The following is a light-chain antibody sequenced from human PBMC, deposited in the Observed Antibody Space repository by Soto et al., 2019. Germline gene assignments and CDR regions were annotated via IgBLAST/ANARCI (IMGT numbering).Light chain of an antibody. V-gene: IGKV3D-20*02. CDR1: QSLSSNF. CDR3: QQRSNWTGT. Sequence: EIVLTQSPATLSLSPGERSTLSCRGSQSLSSNFLAWYQPKPGQPPRLXIYDSSTRATGFPDRFSGSGAGTDCTLTISSLEPEDVVVDYCQQRSNWTGTFGQGTQVDIK. CDR2: DSS. J-gene: IGKJ1*01.